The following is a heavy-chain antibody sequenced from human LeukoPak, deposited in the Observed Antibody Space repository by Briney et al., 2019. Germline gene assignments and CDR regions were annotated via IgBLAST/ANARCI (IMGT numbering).Heavy chain of an antibody. CDR2: MNPNSGNT. CDR1: GHTFTSYD. V-gene: IGHV1-8*01. J-gene: IGHJ4*02. Sequence: ASVKVSCKASGHTFTSYDINWVRQATGQGLEWRGWMNPNSGNTGYAQKLQGRVTMTRNTSISTAYMELSSLRSEDTAVYYCARGVPYDFWSGYSPRYYFDYWGQGTLVTVSS. D-gene: IGHD3-3*01. CDR3: ARGVPYDFWSGYSPRYYFDY.